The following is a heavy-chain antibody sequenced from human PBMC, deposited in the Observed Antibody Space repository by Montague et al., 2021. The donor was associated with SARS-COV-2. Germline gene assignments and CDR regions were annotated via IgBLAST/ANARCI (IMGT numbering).Heavy chain of an antibody. CDR2: IYTSGST. Sequence: TLSLTCTVSGGSISSGSYYWSWIRQPAGKGLEWIGRIYTSGSTNYXPSLESRVTISVDTSKNQFSLKLSSVTAADTAVYYCASQTFHYDFWRVLPFDYWGQGTLVTVSS. D-gene: IGHD3-3*01. J-gene: IGHJ4*02. V-gene: IGHV4-61*02. CDR1: GGSISSGSYY. CDR3: ASQTFHYDFWRVLPFDY.